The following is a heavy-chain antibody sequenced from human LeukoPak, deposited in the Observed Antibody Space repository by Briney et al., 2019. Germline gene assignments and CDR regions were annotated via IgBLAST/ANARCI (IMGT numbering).Heavy chain of an antibody. J-gene: IGHJ4*02. CDR2: IKSKTDGGTT. Sequence: GGSLRLSCAASGFTFSNAWMSWVRQAPGKGLEWVGRIKSKTDGGTTDYAAPVKGRFTISRDDSKNTLYLQMNSLKTEDTAVYYCTSSNTYYYGSGSLNWGQGTLVTVSS. V-gene: IGHV3-15*01. D-gene: IGHD3-10*01. CDR3: TSSNTYYYGSGSLN. CDR1: GFTFSNAW.